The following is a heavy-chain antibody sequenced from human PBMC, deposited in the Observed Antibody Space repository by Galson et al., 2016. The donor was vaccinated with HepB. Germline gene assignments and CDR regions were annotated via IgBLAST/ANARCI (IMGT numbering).Heavy chain of an antibody. D-gene: IGHD2-2*01. CDR3: ARDPRKIRYQLLEIYYYYYAMDV. CDR2: ISAYNGNT. CDR1: GYTFTTYG. J-gene: IGHJ6*02. Sequence: SVKVSCKASGYTFTTYGISWVRQAPGQGLEWMGWISAYNGNTNYAQKLQGRGTMTTVTSTSTAYMELRSLRSDDTAVYYCARDPRKIRYQLLEIYYYYYAMDVWGQGTTVTVSS. V-gene: IGHV1-18*01.